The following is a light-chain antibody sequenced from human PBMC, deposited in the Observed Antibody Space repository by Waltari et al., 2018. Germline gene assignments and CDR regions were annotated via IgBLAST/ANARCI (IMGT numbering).Light chain of an antibody. V-gene: IGLV3-19*01. J-gene: IGLJ2*01. CDR2: GKN. CDR1: SLRDSY. CDR3: SSRDSSASHVL. Sequence: SSELTQDPAVSVALGQKVRITCQGASLRDSYASWYQQKSGQAPILVLFGKNKRPSGIPDRFSGYNSETTTSLTITGAQAEDEADYYCSSRDSSASHVLFAGGTKLTVL.